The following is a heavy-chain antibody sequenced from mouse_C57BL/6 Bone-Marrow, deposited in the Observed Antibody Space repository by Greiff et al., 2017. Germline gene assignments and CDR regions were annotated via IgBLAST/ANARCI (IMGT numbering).Heavy chain of an antibody. CDR1: GYTFTSYW. Sequence: VQLQQPGAELVMPGASVKLSCKASGYTFTSYWMHWVKQRPGQGLEWIGEIDPSASYTNYNQKFKGKSTLTVDKSSSTAYMQLSSLTSEDSAVYYCARDYYGSSYFDYWGQGTTLTVSS. D-gene: IGHD1-1*01. J-gene: IGHJ2*01. V-gene: IGHV1-69*01. CDR3: ARDYYGSSYFDY. CDR2: IDPSASYT.